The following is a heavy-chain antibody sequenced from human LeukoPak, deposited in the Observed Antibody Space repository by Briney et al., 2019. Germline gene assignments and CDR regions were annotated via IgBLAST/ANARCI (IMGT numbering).Heavy chain of an antibody. CDR2: IKSDGITI. V-gene: IGHV3-74*01. D-gene: IGHD1-20*01. CDR1: GFTFDEYA. J-gene: IGHJ4*02. CDR3: LRDLNWSLDQ. Sequence: PGRSQRLSCAASGFTFDEYAMHWVRQAPGKGLVWVSRIKSDGITITYADSVKGRFTISRDNAKNTLYLQMNSLRAEDTAVYYCLRDLNWSLDQWGQGTLVTVSS.